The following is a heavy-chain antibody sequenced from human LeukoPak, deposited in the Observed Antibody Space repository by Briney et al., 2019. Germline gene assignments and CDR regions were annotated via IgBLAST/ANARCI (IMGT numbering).Heavy chain of an antibody. Sequence: ASVKVSCKASGYTFTSYDINWVRQAPGQGLEWMGWMNPNSGNTGYAQKLQGRVTMTKNTSTTTAYMELNSLRSEDTAVYYCARALSWTTDSYYYMDVWGKGTTVTVSS. CDR1: GYTFTSYD. CDR3: ARALSWTTDSYYYMDV. CDR2: MNPNSGNT. V-gene: IGHV1-8*01. J-gene: IGHJ6*03. D-gene: IGHD3/OR15-3a*01.